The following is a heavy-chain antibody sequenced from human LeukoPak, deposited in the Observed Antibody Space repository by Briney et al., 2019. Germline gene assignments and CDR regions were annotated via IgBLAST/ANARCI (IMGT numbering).Heavy chain of an antibody. CDR3: TREEYGGHRDFDF. CDR1: SYIFTTYG. Sequence: ASVKVSCKASSYIFTTYGISWVRQAPGQGLEWMGWISAHNGNTKYAQKVQGRVTLTTDTSTSTAHMELRSLRSDDTAVYYCTREEYGGHRDFDFWGQGTLVTVSS. V-gene: IGHV1-18*01. D-gene: IGHD5-12*01. J-gene: IGHJ4*02. CDR2: ISAHNGNT.